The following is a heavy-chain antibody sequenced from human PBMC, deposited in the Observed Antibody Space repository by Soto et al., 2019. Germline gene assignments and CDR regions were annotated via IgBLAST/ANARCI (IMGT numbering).Heavy chain of an antibody. J-gene: IGHJ6*02. CDR3: ARLLVLDYNYGMDV. CDR2: IITILGIA. CDR1: GGTFSSYT. V-gene: IGHV1-69*02. Sequence: QVQLVQSGAEVTKPGSSVKVSCKASGGTFSSYTISWVRQAPGQGLEWMGRIITILGIANYAQKFQGRVTITADKSTSTPYAERSSLRSEDTPEYYCARLLVLDYNYGMDVWGQGPTVTVSS. D-gene: IGHD6-13*01.